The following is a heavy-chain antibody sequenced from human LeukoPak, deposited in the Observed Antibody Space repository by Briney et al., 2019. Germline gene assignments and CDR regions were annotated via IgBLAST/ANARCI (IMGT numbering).Heavy chain of an antibody. V-gene: IGHV3-30*02. J-gene: IGHJ4*02. D-gene: IGHD5-18*01. Sequence: GGSLRLSCAASGFTFSSSGMHWVRQAPGKGLEWVAFIRYDGSNKYYADSVKGRFTISRDNAKNSLYLQMNSLRAEDTAVYYCAISGYSYGPFDYWGQGTLVTVSS. CDR2: IRYDGSNK. CDR1: GFTFSSSG. CDR3: AISGYSYGPFDY.